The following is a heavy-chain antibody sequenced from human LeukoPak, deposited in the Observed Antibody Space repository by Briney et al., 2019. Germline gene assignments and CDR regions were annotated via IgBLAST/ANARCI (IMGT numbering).Heavy chain of an antibody. V-gene: IGHV4-34*01. D-gene: IGHD3-3*01. J-gene: IGHJ5*02. Sequence: SETLSLTCAVYGGSFSGYYWSWIRQPPGKGLEWIGELNHSGSTNYNTSLKSRVTISVDTSKNQFSLKLSSVTAADTAVYYCARGSYDFWSGYYILWFDPWGQGTLVTVSS. CDR3: ARGSYDFWSGYYILWFDP. CDR2: LNHSGST. CDR1: GGSFSGYY.